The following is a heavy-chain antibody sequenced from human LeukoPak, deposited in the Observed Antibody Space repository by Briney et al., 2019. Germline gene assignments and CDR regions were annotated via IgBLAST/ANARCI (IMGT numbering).Heavy chain of an antibody. Sequence: GGSLRLSCAASGFTFSSYAMNWVRQAPGKGLEWVSAISGSGGSTYYADSVKGRFTISRDNSKNTLDLQMNSLRAEDTALYYCAKDLSVAVAGKRFDYWGQGTLVTVSS. CDR3: AKDLSVAVAGKRFDY. CDR1: GFTFSSYA. V-gene: IGHV3-23*01. J-gene: IGHJ4*02. CDR2: ISGSGGST. D-gene: IGHD6-19*01.